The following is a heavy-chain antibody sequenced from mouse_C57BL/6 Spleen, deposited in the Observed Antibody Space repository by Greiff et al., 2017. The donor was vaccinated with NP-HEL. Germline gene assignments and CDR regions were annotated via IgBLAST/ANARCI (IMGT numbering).Heavy chain of an antibody. Sequence: VQLQQSGAELVRPGASVKLSCTASGFNIKDDYMHWVKQRPEQGLEWIGWIDPENGDTEYASKFQGKATITADSSSNTAYLQLSSLTSEDTAVYYCTSTVSGAMDYRGQGTSVTVSS. D-gene: IGHD1-1*01. CDR1: GFNIKDDY. CDR2: IDPENGDT. J-gene: IGHJ4*01. CDR3: TSTVSGAMDY. V-gene: IGHV14-4*01.